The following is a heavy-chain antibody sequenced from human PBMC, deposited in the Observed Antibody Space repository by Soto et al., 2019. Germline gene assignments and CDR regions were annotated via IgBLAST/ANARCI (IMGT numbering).Heavy chain of an antibody. Sequence: PLVQSGAEVKKPGASVKVSCKASGYTFSRYGISWVRQAPGQGLEWMGWISGYNGDTKYAQKFQGRVTMTIDTSTTTTYMELRSLTSDDTAVYYCAKNGQPPYYYYGMDVWGQGTTVTVSS. CDR1: GYTFSRYG. V-gene: IGHV1-18*01. J-gene: IGHJ6*02. CDR2: ISGYNGDT. D-gene: IGHD2-8*01. CDR3: AKNGQPPYYYYGMDV.